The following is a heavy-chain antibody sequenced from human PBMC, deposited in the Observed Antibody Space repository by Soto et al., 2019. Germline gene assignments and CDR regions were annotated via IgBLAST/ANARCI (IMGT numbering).Heavy chain of an antibody. CDR1: GFTFNNYA. J-gene: IGHJ6*03. D-gene: IGHD2-15*01. V-gene: IGHV3-23*01. CDR2: ISGSGGNT. CDR3: AKGGGYCSGGNCYSLYYHYYMDV. Sequence: GGSLRLSCAASGFTFNNYAMIWVRRAPGKGLEWVSGISGSGGNTYYADSVKGRFTISRDNSKNTLNLQMNSLRAEDTAVYHCAKGGGYCSGGNCYSLYYHYYMDVWGKGTTVTVSS.